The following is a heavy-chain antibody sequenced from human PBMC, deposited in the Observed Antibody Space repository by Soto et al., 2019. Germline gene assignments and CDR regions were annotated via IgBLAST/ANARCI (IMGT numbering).Heavy chain of an antibody. J-gene: IGHJ4*02. Sequence: GGSLRLSCAASGFTFSSYWMSWVRQAPGKGLEWVANIKQDGSEKYYVDSVKGRFTISRDNAKNSLYLQMNSLRAEDTAVYYCARDLVYYDSTSPFHYWGQGTLVTVSS. CDR2: IKQDGSEK. CDR3: ARDLVYYDSTSPFHY. D-gene: IGHD3-22*01. CDR1: GFTFSSYW. V-gene: IGHV3-7*04.